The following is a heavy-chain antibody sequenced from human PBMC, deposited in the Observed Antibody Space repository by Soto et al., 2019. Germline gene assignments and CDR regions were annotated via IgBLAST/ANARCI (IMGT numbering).Heavy chain of an antibody. CDR1: GGSVSSGSYY. CDR3: ARAESAGALRNWFNP. D-gene: IGHD1-26*01. Sequence: QVQLQESGPGLVKPSETMSLTCTVSGGSVSSGSYYWNWIRQPPGKGLEWIGFISDSGTTNYNPSLRGRVTISVDTSKNQFSLKLSSVTAADTAVYYCARAESAGALRNWFNPWGQGTQVTVSS. V-gene: IGHV4-61*01. J-gene: IGHJ5*02. CDR2: ISDSGTT.